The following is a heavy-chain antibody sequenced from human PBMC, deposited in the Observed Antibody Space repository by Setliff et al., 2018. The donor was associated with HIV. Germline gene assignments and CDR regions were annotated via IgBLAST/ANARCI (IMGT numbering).Heavy chain of an antibody. CDR3: ARDDSIVLVPAIMRGDGFDF. CDR2: IYYTGDT. D-gene: IGHD2-2*01. J-gene: IGHJ3*01. V-gene: IGHV4-39*07. Sequence: SETLSLTCTVSGGSVGSSSYYWAWIRQPPGKGLEWIGSIYYTGDTKYNPSLESRVTFSIDTSENQFSLRLASVTAADTAIYYCARDDSIVLVPAIMRGDGFDFWGQGRMVTVSS. CDR1: GGSVGSSSYY.